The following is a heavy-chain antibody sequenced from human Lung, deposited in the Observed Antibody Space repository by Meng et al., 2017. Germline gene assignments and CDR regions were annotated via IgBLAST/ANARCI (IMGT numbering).Heavy chain of an antibody. D-gene: IGHD3-10*01. Sequence: QGQLRESAPGLVKPSGSSSFPCAVSGGSISSSNWWSWVRQPPGKGLEWIGEIYHSGSTNYNPSLKSRVTISVDKSKNQFSLKLSSVTAADTAVYYCARGSITMVRGVSVFDPWGQGTLVTVSS. V-gene: IGHV4-4*02. CDR3: ARGSITMVRGVSVFDP. CDR2: IYHSGST. CDR1: GGSISSSNW. J-gene: IGHJ5*02.